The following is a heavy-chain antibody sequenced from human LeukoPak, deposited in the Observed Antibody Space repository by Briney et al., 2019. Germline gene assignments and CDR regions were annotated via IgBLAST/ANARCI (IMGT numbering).Heavy chain of an antibody. Sequence: SGGSLRLSCAASGFTFSSYGMHWVRQAPGKGLEWVAFIRYDGSNKYYADSVKGRFTISRDNSKNTLYLQMNSLRAEDTAVYYCAKDRFLEWLSYFDYWGQGTLVTVSS. CDR1: GFTFSSYG. CDR2: IRYDGSNK. J-gene: IGHJ4*02. V-gene: IGHV3-30*02. CDR3: AKDRFLEWLSYFDY. D-gene: IGHD3-3*01.